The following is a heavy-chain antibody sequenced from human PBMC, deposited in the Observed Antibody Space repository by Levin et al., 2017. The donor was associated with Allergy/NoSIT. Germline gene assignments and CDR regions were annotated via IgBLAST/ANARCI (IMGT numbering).Heavy chain of an antibody. CDR2: INPNSGGT. CDR3: ASISDTAMGRVDY. D-gene: IGHD5-18*01. V-gene: IGHV1-2*02. Sequence: GESLKISCKASGYTFTGYYMHWVRQAPGQGLEWMGWINPNSGGTNYAQKFQGRVTMTRDTSISTAYMELSRLRSDDTAVYYCASISDTAMGRVDYWGQGTLVTVSS. J-gene: IGHJ4*02. CDR1: GYTFTGYY.